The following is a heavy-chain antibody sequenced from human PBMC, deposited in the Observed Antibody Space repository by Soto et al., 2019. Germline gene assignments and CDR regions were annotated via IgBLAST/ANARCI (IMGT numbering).Heavy chain of an antibody. D-gene: IGHD3-16*01. CDR1: GDAVRNQY. CDR2: IYRSGST. V-gene: IGHV4-4*09. J-gene: IGHJ6*03. CDR3: ARTLDYGHMDV. Sequence: SETLSLTCTVSGDAVRNQYWSWIRRPPGRGLEWIGYIYRSGSTKYNPSLKSRLTISVDTAKNQFSLKLSSVTAADTAVYYCARTLDYGHMDVWGKGTTVTVSS.